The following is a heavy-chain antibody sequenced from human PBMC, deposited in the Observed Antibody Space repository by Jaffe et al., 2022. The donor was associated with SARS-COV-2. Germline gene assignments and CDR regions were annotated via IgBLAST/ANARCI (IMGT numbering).Heavy chain of an antibody. J-gene: IGHJ4*02. CDR2: ISGRGGGT. V-gene: IGHV3-23*01. D-gene: IGHD5-18*01. CDR3: AKAIGSGEYSFGQVGFWNY. Sequence: EVQLLESGGGLVQPGGSLRLSCVASGFTFNNYAMTWVRQAPGKGLEWVSAISGRGGGTYYADSVKGRFTISRDTSKNTLFLQLSSLRAEDTAVYYCAKAIGSGEYSFGQVGFWNYWGQGTLVTVSS. CDR1: GFTFNNYA.